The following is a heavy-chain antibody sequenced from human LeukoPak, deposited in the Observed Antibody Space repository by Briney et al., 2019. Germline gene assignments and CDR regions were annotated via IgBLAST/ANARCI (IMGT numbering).Heavy chain of an antibody. J-gene: IGHJ4*02. V-gene: IGHV3-23*01. CDR1: GFTFSNYG. CDR2: ISGSGGST. Sequence: PGGSLRLSCAASGFTFSNYGISWVRQAPGKGLEWVSAISGSGGSTYYADSVKGRFTISRDNSKNTLYLQMNSLRAKDTAVYYCAKDGSRASWVLLYYFDYWGQGTLVTVSS. CDR3: AKDGSRASWVLLYYFDY. D-gene: IGHD2-15*01.